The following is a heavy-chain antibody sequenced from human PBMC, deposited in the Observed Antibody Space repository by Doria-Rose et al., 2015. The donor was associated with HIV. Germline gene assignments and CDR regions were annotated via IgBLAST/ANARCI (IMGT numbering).Heavy chain of an antibody. D-gene: IGHD6-13*01. J-gene: IGHJ4*02. CDR3: ARIKSSRWYHKYYFDF. V-gene: IGHV2-26*01. Sequence: ETLTLTCTVSGVSLSSPGMGVSWIRQPPGKALEWLANIFSDDERSYKTSLKSRLTISRGTSKSQVVLTMTDMDPVDTATYYCARIKSSRWYHKYYFDFWGQGTLVIVSA. CDR1: GVSLSSPGMG. CDR2: IFSDDER.